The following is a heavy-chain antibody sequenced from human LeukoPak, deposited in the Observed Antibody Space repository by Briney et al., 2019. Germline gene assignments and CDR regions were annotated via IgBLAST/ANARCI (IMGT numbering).Heavy chain of an antibody. CDR3: ARVGYCSGGSCYSQGWFDP. D-gene: IGHD2-15*01. CDR2: INPNSGGT. CDR1: GYTFTRYY. Sequence: ASVKVSCKASGYTFTRYYMHWVRQAPGQGLEWRGWINPNSGGTNYAQKFQGRVTMTRDTSISTAYMELSRLRSDDTAVYYCARVGYCSGGSCYSQGWFDPWGQGTLVTVSS. V-gene: IGHV1-2*02. J-gene: IGHJ5*02.